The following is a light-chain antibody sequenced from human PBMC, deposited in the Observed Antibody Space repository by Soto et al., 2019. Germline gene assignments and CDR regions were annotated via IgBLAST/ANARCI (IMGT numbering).Light chain of an antibody. V-gene: IGKV3-20*01. CDR1: QSVSSTY. Sequence: EIVLTQSPGTLSLSPGERATLSCRASQSVSSTYLGWYQQKPGQAPRLLIYGASSRATGIPDRFSGSGSGREFTLTITRLEPADFAVYYCQLYGSSPPRTFGQGTKVEIK. J-gene: IGKJ1*01. CDR3: QLYGSSPPRT. CDR2: GAS.